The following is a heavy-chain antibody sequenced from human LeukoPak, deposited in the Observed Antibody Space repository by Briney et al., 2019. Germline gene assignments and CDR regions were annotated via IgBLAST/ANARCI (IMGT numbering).Heavy chain of an antibody. V-gene: IGHV4-59*01. CDR3: ARESLYCSGGSCLYYFDY. CDR1: GGSISSYY. CDR2: IYYSGST. Sequence: SQTLSLTCTVSGGSISSYYWSWIRQPPGKGLEWIGYIYYSGSTNYNPSLKSRVTISVDTSKNQFSLKLSSVTAADTAVYYCARESLYCSGGSCLYYFDYWGQGTLVTVSS. J-gene: IGHJ4*02. D-gene: IGHD2-15*01.